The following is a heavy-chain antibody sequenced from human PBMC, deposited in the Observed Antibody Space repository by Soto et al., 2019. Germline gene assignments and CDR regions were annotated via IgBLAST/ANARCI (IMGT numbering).Heavy chain of an antibody. J-gene: IGHJ3*01. CDR3: TAVMPPSFDV. D-gene: IGHD2-21*01. Sequence: EVQLVESGGGLVQPGGSLKLSCAAAGFSFSDSAVHWVRQASGKGLEWVGRITNKIKVDEIAYAASLDDSFTISRDDAKSTAFLQMTSLKTEETGNYYCTAVMPPSFDVWGRGTIGSVSS. V-gene: IGHV3-73*01. CDR2: ITNKIKVDEI. CDR1: GFSFSDSA.